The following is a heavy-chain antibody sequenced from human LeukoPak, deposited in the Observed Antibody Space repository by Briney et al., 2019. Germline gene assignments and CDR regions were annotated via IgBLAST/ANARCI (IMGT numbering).Heavy chain of an antibody. CDR3: ARGLIAAAGRAHKDY. D-gene: IGHD6-13*01. CDR2: IHYSGST. V-gene: IGHV4-59*12. CDR1: GGSISSNY. J-gene: IGHJ4*02. Sequence: SETLSLTCTVSGGSISSNYWSWLRQPPGKELEWIGCIHYSGSTNYNPSLKSRVTISVDTSKNQFSLKLSSVTAADTAVYYCARGLIAAAGRAHKDYWGQGTLVTVSS.